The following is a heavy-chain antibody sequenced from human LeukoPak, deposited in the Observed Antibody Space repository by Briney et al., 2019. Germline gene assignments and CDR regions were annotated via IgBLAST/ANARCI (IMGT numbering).Heavy chain of an antibody. CDR1: GGSISSSYYY. D-gene: IGHD4-17*01. CDR3: ARHYGP. Sequence: SETLSLTCTVSGGSISSSYYYWGWIRQPPGKGLEWIGSIYSSGSTYYNPSLKSRVTISVDASKNQFSLKLTSVTAADTVVYYCARHYGPWGQGTLVTVSS. J-gene: IGHJ5*02. CDR2: IYSSGST. V-gene: IGHV4-39*01.